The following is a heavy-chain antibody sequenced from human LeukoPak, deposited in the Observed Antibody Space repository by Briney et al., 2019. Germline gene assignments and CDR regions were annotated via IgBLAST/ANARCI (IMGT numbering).Heavy chain of an antibody. V-gene: IGHV3-66*01. CDR2: IYGGGST. J-gene: IGHJ5*02. Sequence: GGSLRLSCAASGFTVSTNYMNWVRQAPGRGLEWVSVIYGGGSTYYADSVKGRFTISRDKSKNTLYLQMDRLRADDTAIYYCARASAPDNWFDPWGQGTLVAVSS. CDR3: ARASAPDNWFDP. CDR1: GFTVSTNY.